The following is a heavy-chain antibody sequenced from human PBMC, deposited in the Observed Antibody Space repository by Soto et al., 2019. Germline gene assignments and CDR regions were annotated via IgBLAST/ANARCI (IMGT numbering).Heavy chain of an antibody. D-gene: IGHD6-13*01. J-gene: IGHJ4*02. Sequence: GGSLRLSCAASGFSISTYWVGWVRQSPRRGLEWVANIKYDDSEKPYADSVEGRFTISRDNAKNTLYLQMSSLRVEDTAVYYCAACSRSNWFDYWGPGTLVTVSS. V-gene: IGHV3-7*05. CDR3: AACSRSNWFDY. CDR1: GFSISTYW. CDR2: IKYDDSEK.